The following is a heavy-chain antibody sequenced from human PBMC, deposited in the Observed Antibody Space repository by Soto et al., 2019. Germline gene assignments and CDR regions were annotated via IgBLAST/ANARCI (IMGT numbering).Heavy chain of an antibody. CDR1: GSTASRNY. CDR2: IYTSGTT. Sequence: GGPLGLSCAPSGSTASRNYLSWVRQAPGKGLKWVSFIYTSGTTYYANPLKAKLTISKENSKNTLYLQMNSLRAEDTAVYYCARATYSSSSLYMDVWGKGTTVTVSS. J-gene: IGHJ6*03. V-gene: IGHV3-66*01. CDR3: ARATYSSSSLYMDV. D-gene: IGHD6-6*01.